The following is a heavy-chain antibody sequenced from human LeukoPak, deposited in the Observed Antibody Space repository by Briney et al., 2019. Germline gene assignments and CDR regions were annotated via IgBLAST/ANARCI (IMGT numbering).Heavy chain of an antibody. J-gene: IGHJ4*02. CDR1: GFTFGSYG. CDR3: AKAAGRGYNYGDYFDY. V-gene: IGHV3-23*01. D-gene: IGHD5-18*01. Sequence: PGRSLRLSCAASGFTFGSYGMHWVRQAPGKGLEWVSAISGSGGGTYYADSVKGRFTISRDNSKNTLYVQMNSLRAEDTAVYYCAKAAGRGYNYGDYFDYWGQGTLVTVSS. CDR2: ISGSGGGT.